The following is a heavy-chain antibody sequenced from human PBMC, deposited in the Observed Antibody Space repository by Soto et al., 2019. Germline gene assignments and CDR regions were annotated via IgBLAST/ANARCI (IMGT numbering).Heavy chain of an antibody. Sequence: ASVKVSCKVSGYTLTELPMHWVRQAPGKGLEWMGGFDPEDGETIYAQKFQGRVTMTEDTSTDTAYMELSSLRSEDTAVYYCATETSIFGVVISGWFDPWGQGTLVTVSS. D-gene: IGHD3-3*01. V-gene: IGHV1-24*01. CDR3: ATETSIFGVVISGWFDP. CDR1: GYTLTELP. J-gene: IGHJ5*02. CDR2: FDPEDGET.